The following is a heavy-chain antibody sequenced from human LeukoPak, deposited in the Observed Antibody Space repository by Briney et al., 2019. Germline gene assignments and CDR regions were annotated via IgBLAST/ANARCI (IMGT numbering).Heavy chain of an antibody. D-gene: IGHD2-2*01. Sequence: PSETLSLTCTVSGGSLNSDDYYWSWIRQSPGKGLEWIGYIYYSGSTYYNPSLKSRVTISVDTSKNQFSLKLSSVTAADTAVYYCAGYCSSTSCYSAFDIWGQGTMVTVSS. V-gene: IGHV4-30-4*01. CDR3: AGYCSSTSCYSAFDI. J-gene: IGHJ3*02. CDR1: GGSLNSDDYY. CDR2: IYYSGST.